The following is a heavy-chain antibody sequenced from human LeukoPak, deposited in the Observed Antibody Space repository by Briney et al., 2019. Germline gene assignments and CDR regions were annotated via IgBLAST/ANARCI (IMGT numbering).Heavy chain of an antibody. J-gene: IGHJ3*02. D-gene: IGHD3-10*01. CDR3: VRDPAFGAFDI. CDR1: GFTFSSYA. Sequence: GGSLRLSCAASGFTFSSYAMSWVRQAPGKGLEWVSAISGSGGSTYYADSVKGRFTISRDNARDSVSLQLSSLRAEDTALYYCVRDPAFGAFDIWGQGTMVTVSS. CDR2: ISGSGGST. V-gene: IGHV3-23*01.